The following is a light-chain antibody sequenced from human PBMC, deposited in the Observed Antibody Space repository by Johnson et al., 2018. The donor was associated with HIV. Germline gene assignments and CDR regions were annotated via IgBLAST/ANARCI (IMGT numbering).Light chain of an antibody. CDR3: GTWDSSLSADV. CDR1: SSNIGNNY. V-gene: IGLV1-51*01. J-gene: IGLJ1*01. CDR2: DNN. Sequence: QSVLTQPPSVSAAPGQKVTISCSGSSSNIGNNYVSWYQQLPGTAPKLLIYDNNKRPSGIPDRFSGSKSGTSATLGITGLQTGDEADYYCGTWDSSLSADVFVPGTKVTVL.